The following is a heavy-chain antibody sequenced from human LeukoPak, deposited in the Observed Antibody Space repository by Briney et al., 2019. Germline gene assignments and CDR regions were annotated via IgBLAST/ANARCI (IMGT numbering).Heavy chain of an antibody. CDR3: AGGSYSSSWYAT. V-gene: IGHV4-59*08. CDR2: IYYSGST. Sequence: SETLSLTCPVSGGSISSYYWSWIRQPPGKGLEWIGYIYYSGSTNYNPSLKRRVTISVDTSKNQSSLKLSSVTAADTAVYYCAGGSYSSSWYATWGQGTLVTVSS. D-gene: IGHD6-13*01. CDR1: GGSISSYY. J-gene: IGHJ4*02.